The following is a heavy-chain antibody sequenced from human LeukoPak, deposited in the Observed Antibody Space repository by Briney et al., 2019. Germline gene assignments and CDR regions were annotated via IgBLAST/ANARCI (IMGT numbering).Heavy chain of an antibody. CDR2: ISDNGGST. V-gene: IGHV3-64*01. CDR1: GFTFSNYA. CDR3: AKVGGIVVSPAAIPRMGLFNV. Sequence: TGGSLRLSCAASGFTFSNYAIHWVRQAPGKGLEYVSAISDNGGSTFYANSVKGRFTISRDNSKNTLYLQMNSLRAEDTAVYYCAKVGGIVVSPAAIPRMGLFNVWGKGTTVTISS. J-gene: IGHJ6*04. D-gene: IGHD2-2*01.